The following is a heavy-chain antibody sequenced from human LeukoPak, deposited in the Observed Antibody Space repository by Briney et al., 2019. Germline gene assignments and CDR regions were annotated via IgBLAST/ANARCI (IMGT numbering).Heavy chain of an antibody. CDR3: ARGAFWSGYYNFDY. Sequence: PSETLSFTCTVSGGSISSGDYYWGWIRQPPRKGLEWIGYIYYSGSTYYKPSLKSRVTISVDTSKNQFSLKLSSVTAADTAVYYCARGAFWSGYYNFDYWGQGTLVTVSS. CDR1: GGSISSGDYY. D-gene: IGHD3-3*01. J-gene: IGHJ4*02. CDR2: IYYSGST. V-gene: IGHV4-30-4*01.